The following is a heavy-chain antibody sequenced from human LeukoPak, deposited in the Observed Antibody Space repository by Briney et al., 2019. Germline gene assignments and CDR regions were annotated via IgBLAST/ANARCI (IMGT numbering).Heavy chain of an antibody. CDR2: IIPIFGTA. J-gene: IGHJ4*02. V-gene: IGHV1-69*13. Sequence: GASVKVSCKASGGTFISYAISWVRQAPGQGLEWMGGIIPIFGTANYAQKFQGRVTITADESTSTAYMELSSLRSEDTAVYYCARTQYYDFWSGLYYFDYWGQGTLVTVSS. CDR1: GGTFISYA. CDR3: ARTQYYDFWSGLYYFDY. D-gene: IGHD3-3*01.